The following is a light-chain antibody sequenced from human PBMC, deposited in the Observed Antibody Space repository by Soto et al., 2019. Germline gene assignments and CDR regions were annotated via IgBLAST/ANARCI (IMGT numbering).Light chain of an antibody. Sequence: DIQMTKSPSTLSASVGDRVSIACRASQSISSSLAWYQQKPGKAPKLLIYDASSLESGVPSRFSGSGSGTEFTLSINSLQPQDFATYYCQQYHRYSWTFGQGTKVEIK. J-gene: IGKJ1*01. CDR3: QQYHRYSWT. CDR2: DAS. CDR1: QSISSS. V-gene: IGKV1-5*01.